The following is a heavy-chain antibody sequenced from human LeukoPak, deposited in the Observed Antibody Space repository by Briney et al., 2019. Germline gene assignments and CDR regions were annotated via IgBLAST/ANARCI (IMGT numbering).Heavy chain of an antibody. D-gene: IGHD6-19*01. J-gene: IGHJ4*02. CDR1: GFVFSDYA. Sequence: GGSLRLSCSASGFVFSDYAMHWARQAPGKGLEYLSGISGNGVATYYVDSVQGRFTVSRDNSKTTLYLQINSLRREDTAFHYCIKDRGSSGWDFDSWGQGTLLTVSS. CDR2: ISGNGVAT. V-gene: IGHV3-64D*06. CDR3: IKDRGSSGWDFDS.